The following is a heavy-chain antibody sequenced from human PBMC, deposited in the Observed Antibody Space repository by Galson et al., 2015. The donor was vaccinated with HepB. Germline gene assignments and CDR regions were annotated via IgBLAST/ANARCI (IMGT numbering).Heavy chain of an antibody. J-gene: IGHJ4*02. Sequence: SVKVSCKASGYTFTSYAMHWVRQAPGQRLEWMGWINAGNGNTKYSQKFQGRVTITRDTSASTAYMELSSLRSEETAVYYCARDRHPYDDYAPFFDYWGQGPLVTVSS. D-gene: IGHD4-17*01. CDR3: ARDRHPYDDYAPFFDY. CDR1: GYTFTSYA. V-gene: IGHV1-3*01. CDR2: INAGNGNT.